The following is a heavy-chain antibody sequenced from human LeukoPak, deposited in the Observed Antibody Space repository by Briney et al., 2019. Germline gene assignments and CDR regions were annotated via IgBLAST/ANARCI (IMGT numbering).Heavy chain of an antibody. V-gene: IGHV4-61*02. D-gene: IGHD6-19*01. Sequence: SQTLSLTCTLSGGSISSDTYYWTWIRQPAGQGLEWIGRIYTSGSTNYNPSLKSRVTISVDTSKNQFSLKLSSVTAADTAVYYCARYTVARRYFDYWGQGTLVTVSS. CDR2: IYTSGST. CDR3: ARYTVARRYFDY. CDR1: GGSISSDTYY. J-gene: IGHJ4*02.